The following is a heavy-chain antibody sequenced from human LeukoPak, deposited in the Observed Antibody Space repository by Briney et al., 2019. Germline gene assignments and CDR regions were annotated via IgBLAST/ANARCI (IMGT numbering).Heavy chain of an antibody. V-gene: IGHV3-11*03. CDR1: GFTFSDYY. D-gene: IGHD3-22*01. Sequence: GGSLRLSCAASGFTFSDYYMSWIRQAPGKGLEWVSYISSSSSYTNYADSVKGRFTISRDNAKNSLYLQMNSLRAEDTAVYYCARRYYYDSSGYSDAFDIWSQGTMVTVSS. J-gene: IGHJ3*02. CDR3: ARRYYYDSSGYSDAFDI. CDR2: ISSSSSYT.